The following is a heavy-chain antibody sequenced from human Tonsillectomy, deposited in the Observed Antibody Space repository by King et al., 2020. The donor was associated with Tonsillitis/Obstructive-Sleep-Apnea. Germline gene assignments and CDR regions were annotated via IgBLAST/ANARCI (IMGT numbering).Heavy chain of an antibody. CDR3: AGLIKGGSGTSCFFNY. V-gene: IGHV5-51*01. CDR2: IYPGDSDT. D-gene: IGHD2-2*01. J-gene: IGHJ4*02. CDR1: GYSFTSYW. Sequence: VQLVESGAEVKKPGESLKISCKGSGYSFTSYWIGWVRQMPGKGLEWMGIIYPGDSDTRYSPSFQGQVTISADKSISPAYLQGSSLKASDTAIYYCAGLIKGGSGTSCFFNYWGQGTLVTVSS.